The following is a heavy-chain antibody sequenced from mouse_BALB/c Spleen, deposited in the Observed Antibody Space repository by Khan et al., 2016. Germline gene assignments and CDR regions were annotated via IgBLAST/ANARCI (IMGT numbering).Heavy chain of an antibody. D-gene: IGHD1-1*01. Sequence: VQLKESGPGLVKPSQSLSLTCTVTGYSITSDYAWNWIRQFPGNKLEWMGYISYSGSTSYNPYLKSRISITRDTSNNQFFLQLNSVTSEDIATYYCARSDYGSKDAMDYWGQGTSVTVSS. CDR1: GYSITSDYA. CDR2: ISYSGST. V-gene: IGHV3-2*02. CDR3: ARSDYGSKDAMDY. J-gene: IGHJ4*01.